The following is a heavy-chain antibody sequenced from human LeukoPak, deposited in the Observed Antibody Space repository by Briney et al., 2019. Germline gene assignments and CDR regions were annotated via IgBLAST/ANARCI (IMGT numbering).Heavy chain of an antibody. CDR3: AELSITMIGGV. Sequence: GGSLRLSCSASGFTFSSYEINWVRQAPGKGLGWVSYISSSGSTIYYADSVKGRFTISRDNSKNSLYLQMNSLRAEDTAVYYCAELSITMIGGVWGKGTTVTISS. D-gene: IGHD3-10*02. CDR1: GFTFSSYE. CDR2: ISSSGSTI. J-gene: IGHJ6*04. V-gene: IGHV3-48*03.